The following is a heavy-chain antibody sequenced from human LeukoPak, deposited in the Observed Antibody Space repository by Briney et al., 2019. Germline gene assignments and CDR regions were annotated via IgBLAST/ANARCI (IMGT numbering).Heavy chain of an antibody. CDR1: GYTFTSYY. CDR2: INPSGGST. CDR3: ARYYREDKSYYDFWSGLFDY. J-gene: IGHJ4*02. D-gene: IGHD3-3*01. V-gene: IGHV1-46*01. Sequence: ASVKVSCKASGYTFTSYYMHWVRQAPGQGLEWMGIINPSGGSTSYAQKFQGRVTMTRDTSTSTVYMELSSLRSEDTAVYYCARYYREDKSYYDFWSGLFDYWGQGTLVTVSS.